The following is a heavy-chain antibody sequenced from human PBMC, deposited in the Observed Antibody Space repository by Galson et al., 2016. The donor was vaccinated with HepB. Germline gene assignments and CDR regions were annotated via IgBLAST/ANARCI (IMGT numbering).Heavy chain of an antibody. CDR2: ISGPGDST. J-gene: IGHJ2*01. CDR1: GFTFNFFA. D-gene: IGHD3-10*01. Sequence: SLRLSCAASGFTFNFFALDWVRQAPGKGLEWVSSISGPGDSTYYEDSVKGRFAISRDSSKNTLYLQMNNLRAEDTAVYYCARSPMVRGGADDYWGRGTLVTVSS. CDR3: ARSPMVRGGADDY. V-gene: IGHV3-23*01.